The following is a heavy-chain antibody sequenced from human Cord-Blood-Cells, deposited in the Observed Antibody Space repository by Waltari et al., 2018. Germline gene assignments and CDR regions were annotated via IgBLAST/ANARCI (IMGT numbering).Heavy chain of an antibody. CDR3: AKDVYNWNYFDY. CDR1: RSTVSSDG. Sequence: QVPLVESGGGVVQPRRSLRLSCAASRSTVSSDGMQWFRQAPGKELELVAVISDDGSNKYYADSVKGRFTISRDNSKNTLYLQMNSLRAEDMAVYYCAKDVYNWNYFDYWGQGTLVTVSS. D-gene: IGHD1-20*01. J-gene: IGHJ4*02. V-gene: IGHV3-30*18. CDR2: ISDDGSNK.